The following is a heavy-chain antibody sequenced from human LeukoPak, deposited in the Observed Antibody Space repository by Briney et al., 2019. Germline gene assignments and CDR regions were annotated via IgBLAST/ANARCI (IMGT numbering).Heavy chain of an antibody. D-gene: IGHD6-19*01. CDR2: IKQDGSEK. V-gene: IGHV3-7*05. J-gene: IGHJ4*02. Sequence: GGSLRLSCVASGFTFSTYWMSWVRQAPGKGLEWVANIKQDGSEKYYVDSVKGRFTITRDNAKNSLYLHMNSLRAEDTAVYYCARDYPPPPVAGPYYFDYWGQGTLVTVSS. CDR1: GFTFSTYW. CDR3: ARDYPPPPVAGPYYFDY.